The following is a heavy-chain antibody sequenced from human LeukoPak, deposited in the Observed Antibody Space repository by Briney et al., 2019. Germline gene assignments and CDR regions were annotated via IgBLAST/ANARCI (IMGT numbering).Heavy chain of an antibody. D-gene: IGHD3-22*01. CDR3: ARGLRITMIPVSGFPFDY. Sequence: ASVKVSCKASGYTFNTYGITWVRQAPGQGLEWMGWISGYNGKTKYAQKLQDRVTMTTDTSTTTAYMELRSLTSDDTAVYYCARGLRITMIPVSGFPFDYWGQGTLVTVSS. J-gene: IGHJ4*02. CDR2: ISGYNGKT. V-gene: IGHV1-18*01. CDR1: GYTFNTYG.